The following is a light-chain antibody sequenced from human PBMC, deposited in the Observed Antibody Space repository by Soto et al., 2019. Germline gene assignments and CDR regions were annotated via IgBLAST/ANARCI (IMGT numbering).Light chain of an antibody. J-gene: IGKJ5*01. V-gene: IGKV1-12*01. CDR1: QGISRW. CDR3: QQANSSPLT. CDR2: GAS. Sequence: DIQMTQSPSFVSASVGDRVTITCRASQGISRWLAWYQQRPGKAPELLIYGASSLQSGVPSRFSRSRSATDFTLTISSLQPEDFATYYFQQANSSPLTFGQGKRLEIK.